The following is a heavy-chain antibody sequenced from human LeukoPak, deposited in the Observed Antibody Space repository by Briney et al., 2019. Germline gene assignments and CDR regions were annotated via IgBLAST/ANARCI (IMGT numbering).Heavy chain of an antibody. CDR2: ISSSSSYT. D-gene: IGHD1-26*01. Sequence: GGSLRLSCAASGFTFSDYYMSWIRQAPGKGLEWVSYISSSSSYTNYADSVQGRFTISRDNAKNSLYLQMNSLRAEDTAVYYCARDASEELLYAFDIWGQGTMVTVSS. CDR3: ARDASEELLYAFDI. V-gene: IGHV3-11*05. CDR1: GFTFSDYY. J-gene: IGHJ3*02.